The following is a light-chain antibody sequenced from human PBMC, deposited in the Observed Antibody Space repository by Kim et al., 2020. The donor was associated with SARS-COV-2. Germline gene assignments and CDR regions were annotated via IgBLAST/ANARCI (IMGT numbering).Light chain of an antibody. V-gene: IGLV6-57*02. Sequence: NFMLTQPHSVSESPGKTVTISCTGRSGSIASNYVQWYQQRPGSAPTTVIYEDNQRPSGVPDRFSGSIDSSSNSASLTISGLKTEDEADYYCQSYDSSNLWVFGGGTQLTVL. J-gene: IGLJ3*02. CDR3: QSYDSSNLWV. CDR2: EDN. CDR1: SGSIASNY.